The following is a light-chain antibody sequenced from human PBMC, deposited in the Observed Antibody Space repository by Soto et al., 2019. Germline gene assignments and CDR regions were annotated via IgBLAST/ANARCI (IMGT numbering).Light chain of an antibody. CDR1: QSLSNN. Sequence: EIVLTQSPGTLSLSPGERATLSCRASQSLSNNIYLARYQQKPGQAPRLLIYGASSRATGIPNRFSGSGSGTEFTLTISSLQSEDFAVYYCQQYNNWPPFTFGPGTKVDIK. J-gene: IGKJ3*01. CDR3: QQYNNWPPFT. CDR2: GAS. V-gene: IGKV3D-15*01.